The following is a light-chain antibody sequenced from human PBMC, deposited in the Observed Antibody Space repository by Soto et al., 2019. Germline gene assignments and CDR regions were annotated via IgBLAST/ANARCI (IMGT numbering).Light chain of an antibody. Sequence: QSALTQPASVSGSPGQSITISCTGTSSDVGGYNYVSWYQKHPGKAPKLMISEVSNRPSGVSNRFSGSKSGNTASLTISGLQADDEADYYCSSYTGGSIWVFGGGTKVTVL. J-gene: IGLJ3*02. CDR3: SSYTGGSIWV. CDR2: EVS. CDR1: SSDVGGYNY. V-gene: IGLV2-14*01.